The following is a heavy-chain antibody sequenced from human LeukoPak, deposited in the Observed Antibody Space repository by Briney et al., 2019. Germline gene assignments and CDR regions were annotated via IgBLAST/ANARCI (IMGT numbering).Heavy chain of an antibody. Sequence: PGGSLRLSCAASGFTLSSHSMSWVRQSPGKGLEWVSSISSSGSYIYYSDSVKGRFIISRDNAKNSMFLQMNSLRAGDTAVYYCAREWELSFGYWGQGTLVSVSS. CDR1: GFTLSSHS. CDR3: AREWELSFGY. CDR2: ISSSGSYI. D-gene: IGHD1-26*01. J-gene: IGHJ4*02. V-gene: IGHV3-21*01.